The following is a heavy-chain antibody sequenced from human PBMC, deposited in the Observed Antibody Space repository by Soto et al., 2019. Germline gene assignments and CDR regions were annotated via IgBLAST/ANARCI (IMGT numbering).Heavy chain of an antibody. J-gene: IGHJ3*02. V-gene: IGHV3-23*01. D-gene: IGHD3-22*01. Sequence: PGGSLRLSCAASGFTFSSYAMSWVRQAPGKGLEWVSAISGSGGSTYYADSAKGRFTISRDNSKNTLYLQMNSLRAEDTAVYYCAKDGYYYDSSGPDAFDIWGQGTMVTVSS. CDR2: ISGSGGST. CDR3: AKDGYYYDSSGPDAFDI. CDR1: GFTFSSYA.